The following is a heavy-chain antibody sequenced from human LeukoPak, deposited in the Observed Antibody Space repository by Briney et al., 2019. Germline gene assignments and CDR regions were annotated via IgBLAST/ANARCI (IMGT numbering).Heavy chain of an antibody. V-gene: IGHV3-23*01. CDR2: ISNRGADTGGGGT. Sequence: GGSLRLSCAASGFTFSNYAMSWVRQAPGKGLELVSSISNRGADTGGGGTYYADSVRGRFTISSDNSKNTLYLQVDSLRAEDTAVYYCARDYKDFRGYYFDYWGQGTPVTVSS. CDR3: ARDYKDFRGYYFDY. D-gene: IGHD3-10*01. J-gene: IGHJ4*02. CDR1: GFTFSNYA.